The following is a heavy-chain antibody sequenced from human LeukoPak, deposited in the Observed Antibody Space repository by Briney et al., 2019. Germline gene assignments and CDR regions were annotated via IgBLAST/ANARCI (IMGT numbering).Heavy chain of an antibody. CDR1: GGSISSYY. V-gene: IGHV4-59*01. CDR2: IYYSGST. J-gene: IGHJ4*02. Sequence: SETLSLTCTVSGGSISSYYWSWIRQPPGKGLEWIGYIYYSGSTNYNPSLKSRVTISVDTSKNPFSLKLSSVTAADTAVYYCARSPDILTGYYHTFHYWGQGTLVTVSS. D-gene: IGHD3-9*01. CDR3: ARSPDILTGYYHTFHY.